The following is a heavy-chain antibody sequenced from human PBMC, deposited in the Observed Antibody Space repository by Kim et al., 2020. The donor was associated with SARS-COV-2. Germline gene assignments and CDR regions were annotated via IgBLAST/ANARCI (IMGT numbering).Heavy chain of an antibody. V-gene: IGHV4-39*01. CDR1: GCSISSSSYY. J-gene: IGHJ4*02. D-gene: IGHD2-15*01. Sequence: SETLSLTCTVSGCSISSSSYYWDWIRQPPGKGLEWIGSISNSGSTYYNPSLNSRVTISLDTSRTRFSLKLSSVTATDTAVYYCARHLGYCSGGICHPVNPVFDYWGQGTLVTVSS. CDR3: ARHLGYCSGGICHPVNPVFDY. CDR2: ISNSGST.